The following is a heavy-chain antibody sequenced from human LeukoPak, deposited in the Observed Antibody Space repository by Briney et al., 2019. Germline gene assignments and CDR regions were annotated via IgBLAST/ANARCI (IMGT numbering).Heavy chain of an antibody. CDR1: GFTLSSYA. Sequence: QPGGSLRLSCVASGFTLSSYAMPWVRQAPGRGLEWVSAFSVGSGRTYYADSVKGRFTVSRDTSKNTLYLQVNSLTDEDTAVYYCAKNGGTTMTYFDVWGRGTLVTVSS. V-gene: IGHV3-23*01. D-gene: IGHD3-22*01. CDR2: FSVGSGRT. J-gene: IGHJ4*02. CDR3: AKNGGTTMTYFDV.